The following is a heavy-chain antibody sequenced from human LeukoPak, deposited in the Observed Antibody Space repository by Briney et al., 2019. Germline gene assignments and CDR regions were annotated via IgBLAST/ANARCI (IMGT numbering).Heavy chain of an antibody. D-gene: IGHD6-6*01. CDR3: ARTGIAARPTVWFDP. J-gene: IGHJ5*02. CDR2: INSDGSST. CDR1: GFTFSSYW. Sequence: GGSLRLSCAASGFTFSSYWMHWVRQAPGKGLVWVSHINSDGSSTNYADSVKGRFTISRDNAKNTLYLQMNSLRAEDTAVYYRARTGIAARPTVWFDPWGQGTLVTVSS. V-gene: IGHV3-74*01.